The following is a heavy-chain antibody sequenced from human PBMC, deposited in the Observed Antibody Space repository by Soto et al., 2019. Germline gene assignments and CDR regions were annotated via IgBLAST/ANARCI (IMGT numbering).Heavy chain of an antibody. V-gene: IGHV3-74*01. CDR1: GFTFSSYW. D-gene: IGHD3-22*01. CDR3: ARFGSYYDSSGYLY. J-gene: IGHJ4*02. CDR2: INSDGTST. Sequence: LRLSCAASGFTFSSYWMHWVRQAPGKGLVWVSRINSDGTSTSYADSVKGRFTISRDNAKNTLYLQMNSLRAEDTAVYYCARFGSYYDSSGYLYWGQGTLVTVSS.